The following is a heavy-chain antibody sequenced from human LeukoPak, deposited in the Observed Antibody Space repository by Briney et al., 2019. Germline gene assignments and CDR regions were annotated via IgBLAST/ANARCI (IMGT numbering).Heavy chain of an antibody. D-gene: IGHD2-2*02. CDR3: ARGKDQLLYDYFDY. J-gene: IGHJ4*02. CDR2: IIPIFGTA. V-gene: IGHV1-69*01. Sequence: SVKVSCKASGGTFSSYAISWVRQAPGQGLEWMGGIIPIFGTANYAQKFQGRVTITADESTSTAYMELSSLRSEDTAVYYYARGKDQLLYDYFDYWGQGTLVTVSS. CDR1: GGTFSSYA.